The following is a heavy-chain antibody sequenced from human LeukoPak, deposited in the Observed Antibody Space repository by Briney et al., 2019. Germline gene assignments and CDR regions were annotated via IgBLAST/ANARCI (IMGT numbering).Heavy chain of an antibody. CDR1: GYTFTSYY. CDR2: INPSGGST. Sequence: ASVKVSCKASGYTFTSYYMHWVRQAPGQGLEWMGIINPSGGSTSYAQKFQGRVTMTRDTSTSTVYMELSSLRSEDTAVYYCALHSSGDYYGDRDFDYWGQGTLVTVSS. J-gene: IGHJ4*02. D-gene: IGHD3-22*01. V-gene: IGHV1-46*01. CDR3: ALHSSGDYYGDRDFDY.